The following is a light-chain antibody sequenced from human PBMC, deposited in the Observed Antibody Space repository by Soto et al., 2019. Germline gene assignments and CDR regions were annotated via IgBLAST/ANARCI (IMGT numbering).Light chain of an antibody. J-gene: IGLJ2*01. V-gene: IGLV1-40*01. CDR2: GNI. CDR3: QAYDSSLSGVV. Sequence: QSVLTQPPSVSVAPGQRVTISCTGRSSNIVAGYEVHWYQQLPGTAPKLLIYGNIYRPSGVPDRFSGSKSGTSVSLAITGLQAEDEADYHCQAYDSSLSGVVFGGGTKITVL. CDR1: SSNIVAGYE.